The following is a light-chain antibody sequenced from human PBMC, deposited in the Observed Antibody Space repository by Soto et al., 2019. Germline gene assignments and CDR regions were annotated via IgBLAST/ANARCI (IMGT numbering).Light chain of an antibody. CDR1: QSVGTW. V-gene: IGKV1-5*03. J-gene: IGKJ1*01. CDR2: KAS. CDR3: QQHDTYSTT. Sequence: DIQMTQSPSTLSAFVGDRVTITCRASQSVGTWLAWYQQKPGKAPKFLIYKASILESGVPSRFSGSGSGTEFTLTISSLQPDDFATYYCQQHDTYSTTFGQGTKVEI.